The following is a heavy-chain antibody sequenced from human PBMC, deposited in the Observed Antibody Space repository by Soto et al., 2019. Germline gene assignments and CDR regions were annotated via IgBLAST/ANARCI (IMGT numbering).Heavy chain of an antibody. CDR2: IIPIFTTT. CDR1: GGSFSNSA. V-gene: IGHV1-69*18. J-gene: IGHJ4*02. CDR3: ARPSGLLGQFSALVDY. D-gene: IGHD6-6*01. Sequence: QVQLVQSGSEVRSPGSSVKVSCKASGGSFSNSAIAWVRQAPGQGLEWLGMIIPIFTTTNYAQKFKDRLTITADGSTSTAYMELSGLKSEDTAVYFCARPSGLLGQFSALVDYWGQGTLVTVSS.